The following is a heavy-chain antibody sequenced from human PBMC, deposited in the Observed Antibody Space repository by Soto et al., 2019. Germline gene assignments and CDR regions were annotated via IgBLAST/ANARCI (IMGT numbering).Heavy chain of an antibody. V-gene: IGHV3-21*01. CDR2: ISTTSTYI. Sequence: GGSLRLSLAASGFTFRGDSMKWVPQAPGIGLEWGSSISTTSTYIDYADSVKGRFTISRDNANNSLHLQMYSLRAEDTAVYYCTRDYVMDVWGQGTMVTVSS. CDR1: GFTFRGDS. CDR3: TRDYVMDV. J-gene: IGHJ6*02.